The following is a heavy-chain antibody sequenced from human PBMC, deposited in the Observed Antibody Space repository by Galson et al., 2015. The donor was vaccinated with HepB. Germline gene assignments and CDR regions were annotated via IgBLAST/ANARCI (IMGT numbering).Heavy chain of an antibody. V-gene: IGHV3-74*01. Sequence: SLRLSCAASGFTFSSYWMHWVRQAPGKGLVWVSRINSDGSSTSYADSVKGRFTISRDNAKNTLYLQMNSLRAEDTAVYYCARAPYSSGWPNFDYWGQGTLVTVSP. CDR2: INSDGSST. J-gene: IGHJ4*02. D-gene: IGHD6-19*01. CDR3: ARAPYSSGWPNFDY. CDR1: GFTFSSYW.